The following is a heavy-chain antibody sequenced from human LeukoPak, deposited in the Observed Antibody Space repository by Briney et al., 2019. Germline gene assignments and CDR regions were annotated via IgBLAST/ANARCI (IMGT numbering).Heavy chain of an antibody. CDR3: SLTRRYSYGPNIDY. CDR1: VGTFSSYA. Sequence: SVKVSCKASVGTFSSYAISWVRQAPGQGLEWMGRIIPIFGTANYAQKFQGRVTITTDESTSTAYMELSSLRSEDTAVYYCSLTRRYSYGPNIDYWGQGTLVNVSS. CDR2: IIPIFGTA. J-gene: IGHJ4*02. D-gene: IGHD5-18*01. V-gene: IGHV1-69*05.